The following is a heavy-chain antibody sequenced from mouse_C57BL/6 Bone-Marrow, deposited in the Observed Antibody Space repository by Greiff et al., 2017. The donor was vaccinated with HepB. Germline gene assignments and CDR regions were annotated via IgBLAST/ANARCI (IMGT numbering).Heavy chain of an antibody. V-gene: IGHV3-6*01. CDR2: ISYDGSN. J-gene: IGHJ3*01. D-gene: IGHD2-5*01. Sequence: VQLKESGPGLVKPSQSLSLTCSVTGYSITSGYYWNWIRQFPGNKLEWMGYISYDGSNNYNPSLKNRISITRDTSKNQFFLKLNSVTTEDTATYYCARDASYYSKGGFAYWGQGTLVTVSA. CDR1: GYSITSGYY. CDR3: ARDASYYSKGGFAY.